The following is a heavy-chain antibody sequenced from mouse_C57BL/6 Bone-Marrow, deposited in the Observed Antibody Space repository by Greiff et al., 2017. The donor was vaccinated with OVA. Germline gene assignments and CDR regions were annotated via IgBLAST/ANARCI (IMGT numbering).Heavy chain of an antibody. Sequence: VQLQQSGPELVKPGASVKISCKASGYTFTDYYMNWVKQSHGKSLEWIGDINPNNGGTSYNQKFKGKVTLTVDKSSSTAYMELRSLTSEDSAVYYCARSGYGSRGDFDYWGQGTTLTVSS. CDR1: GYTFTDYY. CDR3: ARSGYGSRGDFDY. CDR2: INPNNGGT. J-gene: IGHJ2*01. V-gene: IGHV1-26*01. D-gene: IGHD1-1*01.